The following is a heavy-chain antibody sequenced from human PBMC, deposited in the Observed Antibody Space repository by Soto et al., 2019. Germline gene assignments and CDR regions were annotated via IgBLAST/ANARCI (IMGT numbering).Heavy chain of an antibody. CDR1: GFTFSSYW. Sequence: EVPLVESGGGLVQPGGSLRLSCAASGFTFSSYWMSWVRQAPGKGLEWVANIKQDGSEKYYVDSVKGRFTISRDNAKNSLYLQMNSLRAEDTAVYYCARVERLLWFGENYYGMDVWGQGTTVTVSS. CDR2: IKQDGSEK. V-gene: IGHV3-7*04. D-gene: IGHD3-10*01. CDR3: ARVERLLWFGENYYGMDV. J-gene: IGHJ6*02.